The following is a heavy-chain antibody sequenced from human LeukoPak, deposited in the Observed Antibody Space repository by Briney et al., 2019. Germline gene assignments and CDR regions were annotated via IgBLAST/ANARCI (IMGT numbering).Heavy chain of an antibody. CDR2: INTNTGNS. Sequence: EASVKVSCKASGYTFTSYAMNWVRQAPGQGLEWMGWINTNTGNSTYAQGFTGRFVFSLDTSVSTAYLQISSLKAEDTAVYYCARSHYDFWSGYYGSNAFDIWGQGTMVTVSS. CDR3: ARSHYDFWSGYYGSNAFDI. CDR1: GYTFTSYA. D-gene: IGHD3-3*01. V-gene: IGHV7-4-1*02. J-gene: IGHJ3*02.